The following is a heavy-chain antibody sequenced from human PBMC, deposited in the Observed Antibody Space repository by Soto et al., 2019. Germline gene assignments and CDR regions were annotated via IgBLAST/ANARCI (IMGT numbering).Heavy chain of an antibody. CDR2: ISRTGGAA. D-gene: IGHD3-16*02. CDR3: AKAYAYIWGGYPRELAY. V-gene: IGHV3-23*01. Sequence: EVQLLESGGGLVQPGGSLRLSCAASGFTFSNFAMFWVRQAPGKGLEWVSSISRTGGAAHYADSVNGRFTISRDNYKTTTFLQMDSLRAEDTAAYSCAKAYAYIWGGYPRELAYWGQGTLVTVSS. CDR1: GFTFSNFA. J-gene: IGHJ4*02.